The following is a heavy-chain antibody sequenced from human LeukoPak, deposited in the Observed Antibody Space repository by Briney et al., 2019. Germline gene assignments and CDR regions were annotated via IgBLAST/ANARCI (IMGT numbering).Heavy chain of an antibody. CDR1: GGSISSYY. Sequence: PSETLSLTCTVSGGSISSYYWSWIRQPAGKGLEWIGRIYTSGSTNYDPSLKSRVTMSVDTSKNQFSLKLSSVTAADTAVYYCARPLSVTFGGVIDPWFDPWGQGTLVTVSS. CDR2: IYTSGST. D-gene: IGHD3-16*02. CDR3: ARPLSVTFGGVIDPWFDP. V-gene: IGHV4-4*07. J-gene: IGHJ5*02.